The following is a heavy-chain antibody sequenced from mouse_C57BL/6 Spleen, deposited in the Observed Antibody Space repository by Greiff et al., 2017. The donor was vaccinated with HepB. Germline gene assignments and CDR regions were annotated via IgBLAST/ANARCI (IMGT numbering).Heavy chain of an antibody. CDR1: GFSLTSYG. Sequence: VQRVESGPGLVQPSQSLSITCTVSGFSLTSYGVHWVRQSPGKGLEWLGVIWSGGSTDYNAAFISRLSISKDNSKSQVFFKMNSLQADDTAIYYCAREGYGSSYEDYYAMDYWGQGTSVTVSS. CDR3: AREGYGSSYEDYYAMDY. CDR2: IWSGGST. D-gene: IGHD1-1*01. V-gene: IGHV2-2*01. J-gene: IGHJ4*01.